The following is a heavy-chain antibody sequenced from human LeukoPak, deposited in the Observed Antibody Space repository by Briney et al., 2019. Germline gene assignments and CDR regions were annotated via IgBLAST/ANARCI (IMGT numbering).Heavy chain of an antibody. CDR3: ARDQDNGGSRSGAIYGMDV. D-gene: IGHD4-23*01. CDR2: IFYSGST. J-gene: IGHJ6*02. CDR1: GGSISSGDYW. V-gene: IGHV4-30-4*01. Sequence: SETLSLTCTVSGGSISSGDYWWSWIRQPPGKGLEWFGYIFYSGSTYYNPSLKSRGTISVDTSKNQFSLKLSSVTAADTAVYYCARDQDNGGSRSGAIYGMDVWGQGTTVTVSS.